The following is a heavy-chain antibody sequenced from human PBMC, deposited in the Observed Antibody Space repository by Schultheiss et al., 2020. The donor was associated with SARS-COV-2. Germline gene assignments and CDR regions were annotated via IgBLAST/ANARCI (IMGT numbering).Heavy chain of an antibody. D-gene: IGHD4-17*01. CDR3: ARTPATTAKSMDH. J-gene: IGHJ4*02. V-gene: IGHV4-30-4*01. Sequence: SQTLSLTCTVSGGSISSGDYYWSWIRQPPGKGLEWIGYIYYSGSTYYNPSLKSRVTISVDRSKNQFSLKLSSVTAADTAVYYCARTPATTAKSMDHWGQGTLVTVSS. CDR1: GGSISSGDYY. CDR2: IYYSGST.